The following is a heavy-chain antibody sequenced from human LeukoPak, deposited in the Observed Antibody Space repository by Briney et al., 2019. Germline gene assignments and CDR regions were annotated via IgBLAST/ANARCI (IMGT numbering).Heavy chain of an antibody. D-gene: IGHD5-18*01. V-gene: IGHV3-23*03. Sequence: GGSLRLSCAASGFTFSSYAMSWVRQAPGKGLEWVSVIYSGGSTYYADSVKGRFTISRDNSKNTLYLQMNSLRAEDTAVYYCARDVGGYSYGYRPTELYWYFDLWGRGTRVTVSS. J-gene: IGHJ2*01. CDR1: GFTFSSYA. CDR3: ARDVGGYSYGYRPTELYWYFDL. CDR2: IYSGGST.